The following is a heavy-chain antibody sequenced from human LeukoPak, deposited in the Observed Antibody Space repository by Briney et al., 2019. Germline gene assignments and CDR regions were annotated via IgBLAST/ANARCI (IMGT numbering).Heavy chain of an antibody. CDR2: ITWKTHRT. CDR1: GFTFNGDT. D-gene: IGHD3-3*01. J-gene: IGHJ4*02. V-gene: IGHV3-43*01. Sequence: GGSLRLSCAASGFTFNGDTMHWVRQTPGRGLEWVSFITWKTHRTNYADSVKGRFTVSRDNRKDSLYLQMNSLSTEDTGLYHCASEVGYRSLGYLGQGTLVTVSS. CDR3: ASEVGYRSLGY.